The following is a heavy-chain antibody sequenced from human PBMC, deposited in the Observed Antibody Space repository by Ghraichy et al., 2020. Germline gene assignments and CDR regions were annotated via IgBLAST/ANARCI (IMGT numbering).Heavy chain of an antibody. D-gene: IGHD3-22*01. J-gene: IGHJ4*02. CDR3: ARDTDYYDSSGYYSWDY. CDR1: GYAFISYG. CDR2: ISAYNGNT. Sequence: ASVKVSCKASGYAFISYGISWVRQAPGQGLEWMGWISAYNGNTNYAQKLQGRVTMTTDTSTSTAYMELRSLRSDDTAVYYCARDTDYYDSSGYYSWDYWGQGTLVTVSS. V-gene: IGHV1-18*01.